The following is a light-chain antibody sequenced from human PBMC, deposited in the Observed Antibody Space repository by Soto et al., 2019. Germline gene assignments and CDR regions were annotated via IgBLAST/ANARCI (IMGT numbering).Light chain of an antibody. Sequence: EIVLTQSPGTLSLSPGERATLSCRASQSVSSSYLAWYQQKPGQAPRLLIYGASRRATAIPDRFSGSGSGTDFTLTISRLEPKDFAVYYCQQYGSSPRTFGQGTKVEIK. CDR2: GAS. V-gene: IGKV3-20*01. CDR1: QSVSSSY. CDR3: QQYGSSPRT. J-gene: IGKJ1*01.